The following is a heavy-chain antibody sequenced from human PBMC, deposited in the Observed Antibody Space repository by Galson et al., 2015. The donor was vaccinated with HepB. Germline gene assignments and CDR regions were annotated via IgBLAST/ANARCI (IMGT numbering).Heavy chain of an antibody. Sequence: SVKVSCKASGYTFTSYYMHWVRQAPGQGLEWMGIINPSGGSTSYAQKFQGRVTMTRDTSTSTVYMELSSLRSEDTAVYYCARGHIVVVTAIEGYMDVWGQGATVTVSS. D-gene: IGHD2-21*02. CDR3: ARGHIVVVTAIEGYMDV. V-gene: IGHV1-46*01. CDR2: INPSGGST. J-gene: IGHJ6*02. CDR1: GYTFTSYY.